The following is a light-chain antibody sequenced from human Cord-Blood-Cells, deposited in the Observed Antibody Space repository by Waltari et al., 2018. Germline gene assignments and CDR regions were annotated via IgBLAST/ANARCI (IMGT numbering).Light chain of an antibody. Sequence: QSALTQPDSVSGSPGQSITISCTGTSSDVGSYNLVPWYQQHPGKAPKLMIYEGSNRPSGVSNRFSGSKYGNTASLTISGLQAEDEADYYCCSYAGSSTWVFGGGTKLTVL. J-gene: IGLJ3*02. CDR1: SSDVGSYNL. V-gene: IGLV2-23*01. CDR2: EGS. CDR3: CSYAGSSTWV.